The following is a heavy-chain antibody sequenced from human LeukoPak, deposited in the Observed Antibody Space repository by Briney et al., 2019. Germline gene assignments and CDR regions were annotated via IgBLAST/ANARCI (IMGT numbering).Heavy chain of an antibody. V-gene: IGHV4-39*01. CDR1: GGSISSSSYY. J-gene: IGHJ4*02. Sequence: SETLSLTFTVSGGSISSSSYYWGWIRQPPGKGLEWIGSIYYSGSTYYNPSLKSRVTISVDTSKNQFSLKLSSVTAADTAVYYCARGKSKFDYWGQGTLVTVSS. CDR3: ARGKSKFDY. CDR2: IYYSGST.